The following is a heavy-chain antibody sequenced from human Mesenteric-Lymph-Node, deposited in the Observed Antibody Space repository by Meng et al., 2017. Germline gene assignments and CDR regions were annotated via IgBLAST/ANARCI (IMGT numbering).Heavy chain of an antibody. J-gene: IGHJ6*02. CDR2: INPNSGGT. CDR3: ARVWMVGGVLFFHYGMDV. V-gene: IGHV1-2*06. D-gene: IGHD3-10*01. CDR1: GYTFTGYY. Sequence: ASVKVSCKASGYTFTGYYMHWVRQAPGQGLEWMGRINPNSGGTNYAQKFQGRVTMTRDTSISTAYMELSRLRSDDTAVYYCARVWMVGGVLFFHYGMDVWGQGTTVTVSS.